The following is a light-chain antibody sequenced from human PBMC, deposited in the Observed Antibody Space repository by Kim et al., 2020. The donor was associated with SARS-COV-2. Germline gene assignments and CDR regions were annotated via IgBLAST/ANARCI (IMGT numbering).Light chain of an antibody. Sequence: GGSITISCSGTSSDVGGYNYVSWYQQHPGKAPKIMIYDVSNRPSGVSNRFSGSKSGNTASLTISGLQAEDEADYYCSSYTSSSTLVFGGGTQLTVL. CDR2: DVS. V-gene: IGLV2-14*03. J-gene: IGLJ3*02. CDR3: SSYTSSSTLV. CDR1: SSDVGGYNY.